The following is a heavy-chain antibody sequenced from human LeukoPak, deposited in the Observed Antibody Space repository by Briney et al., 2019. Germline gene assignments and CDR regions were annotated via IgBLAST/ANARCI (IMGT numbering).Heavy chain of an antibody. CDR2: IYYSRST. D-gene: IGHD3-9*01. CDR1: GGSISNTLYY. CDR3: ARGDYDILTGYYHPPDY. V-gene: IGHV4-39*07. Sequence: PSETLSLTCTVSGGSISNTLYYWALIRQPPGKRLESIGSIYYSRSTYYSPSLKSRVTISVDTSKNQFSLKLSSVTAADTAVYYGARGDYDILTGYYHPPDYWGQGTLVTVSS. J-gene: IGHJ4*02.